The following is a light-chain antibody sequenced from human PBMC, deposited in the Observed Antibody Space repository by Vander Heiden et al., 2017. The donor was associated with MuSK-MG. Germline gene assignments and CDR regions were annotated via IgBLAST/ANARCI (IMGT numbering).Light chain of an antibody. CDR3: AAWDDSLSALYV. V-gene: IGLV1-47*01. Sequence: QSVLTQPTSASGTPGQRVTISCSGSSSNIGSNYEYWYQQLPGTAPKLLMYRNNQRPSGVPDRFSGSKSGTSASLAISGLRSEDEADYYCAAWDDSLSALYVFGTGTKVTVL. CDR2: RNN. J-gene: IGLJ1*01. CDR1: SSNIGSNY.